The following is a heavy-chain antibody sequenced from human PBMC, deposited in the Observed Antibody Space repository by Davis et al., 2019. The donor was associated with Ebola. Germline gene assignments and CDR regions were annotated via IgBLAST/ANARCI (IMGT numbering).Heavy chain of an antibody. CDR3: GKQGESMVQADY. CDR1: GFTFSNYA. V-gene: IGHV3-23*01. J-gene: IGHJ4*02. CDR2: IGGSGTT. D-gene: IGHD3-10*01. Sequence: PGGSLRLSCAASGFTFSNYAMSWVRQAPGKGLDWVSAIGGSGTTYYADSVKGRFIISRDNSKNTVSLQMNSLRAEDTAIYYCGKQGESMVQADYWGQGTLVTVSS.